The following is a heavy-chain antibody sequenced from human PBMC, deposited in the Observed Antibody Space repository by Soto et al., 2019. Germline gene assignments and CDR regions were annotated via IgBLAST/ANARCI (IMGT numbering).Heavy chain of an antibody. CDR2: IYPGDSDT. V-gene: IGHV5-51*01. J-gene: IGHJ6*02. Sequence: PGESLKISCKGSGYSFTSYWIGWVRQMPGKGLEWMGIIYPGDSDTRYSPSFQGQVTISADKSISTAYLQWSSLKASDTAMYYCARQIDCGGDCYQPETYGMDVWGQGTTVTVSS. CDR1: GYSFTSYW. D-gene: IGHD2-21*02. CDR3: ARQIDCGGDCYQPETYGMDV.